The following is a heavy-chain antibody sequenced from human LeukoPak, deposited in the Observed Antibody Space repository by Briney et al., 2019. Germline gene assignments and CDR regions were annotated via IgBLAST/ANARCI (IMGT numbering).Heavy chain of an antibody. J-gene: IGHJ6*02. CDR2: MNPNSGNT. V-gene: IGHV1-8*01. CDR3: ARGMSCSSTSCYYYYYGMDV. CDR1: GYTFTSYD. Sequence: GASVKVSCKASGYTFTSYDINWVRQATGQGLEWMGWMNPNSGNTGYAQKFQGRVTMTRNTSISTAYMELSSLRSEDTAVYYCARGMSCSSTSCYYYYYGMDVWGQGTTVTVSS. D-gene: IGHD2-2*01.